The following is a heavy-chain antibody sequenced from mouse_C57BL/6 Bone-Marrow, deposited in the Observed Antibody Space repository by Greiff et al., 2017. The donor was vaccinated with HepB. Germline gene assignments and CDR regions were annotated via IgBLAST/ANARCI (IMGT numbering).Heavy chain of an antibody. CDR3: ARGGRRFAY. D-gene: IGHD1-1*01. CDR2: ISDGGSYT. V-gene: IGHV5-4*03. Sequence: EVKLMESGGGLVKPGGSLKLSCAASGFTFSSYAMSWVRQTPEKRLEWVATISDGGSYTYYPDNVKGRFTISRDNAKNNLYLQMSQLKSEDTAMYYCARGGRRFAYWGQGTLVTVSA. CDR1: GFTFSSYA. J-gene: IGHJ3*01.